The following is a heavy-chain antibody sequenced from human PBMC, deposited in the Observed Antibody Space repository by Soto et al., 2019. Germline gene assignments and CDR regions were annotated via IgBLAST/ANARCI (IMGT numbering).Heavy chain of an antibody. D-gene: IGHD6-19*01. CDR3: TTASQWLPPYY. CDR1: GFPFTKAW. V-gene: IGHV3-15*01. J-gene: IGHJ4*01. Sequence: AGSLRLSCAASGFPFTKAWMTWVRQTPGKGLEWVGRIKSRADGGTTDYAASVKDRFIISRDDSNDTLYLHMNRLKTDDTAVYYCTTASQWLPPYYWGHGAL. CDR2: IKSRADGGTT.